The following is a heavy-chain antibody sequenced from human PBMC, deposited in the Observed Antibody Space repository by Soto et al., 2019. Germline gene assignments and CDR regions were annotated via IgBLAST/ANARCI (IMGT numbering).Heavy chain of an antibody. CDR3: ATSRGGYSSSFDY. CDR2: ISSSGSTI. CDR1: GFTFSDYY. D-gene: IGHD6-13*01. Sequence: GGSLRLSCAASGFTFSDYYMSWIRQAPGKGLEWVSYISSSGSTIYYADSVKGRFSISRDNAKNSLYLQMNSLRAEDTAVYHCATSRGGYSSSFDYWGQGTLVTVSS. J-gene: IGHJ4*02. V-gene: IGHV3-11*01.